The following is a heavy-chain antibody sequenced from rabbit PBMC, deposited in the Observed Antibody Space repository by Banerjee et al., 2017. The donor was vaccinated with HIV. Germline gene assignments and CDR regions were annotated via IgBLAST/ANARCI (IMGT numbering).Heavy chain of an antibody. Sequence: QSLEESRGDLVKPGASLTLTCTASGFSFSSGYDMCWVRQAPGKGLEWIACIYAGSSGSTYYASWVNGRFTISRENTQNTVSLQLNSLTAADTATYFCARGGPSGYGGYGYVTEGYRLWGQGTLVT. CDR1: GFSFSSGYD. CDR3: ARGGPSGYGGYGYVTEGYRL. D-gene: IGHD6-1*01. V-gene: IGHV1S40*01. CDR2: IYAGSSGST. J-gene: IGHJ3*01.